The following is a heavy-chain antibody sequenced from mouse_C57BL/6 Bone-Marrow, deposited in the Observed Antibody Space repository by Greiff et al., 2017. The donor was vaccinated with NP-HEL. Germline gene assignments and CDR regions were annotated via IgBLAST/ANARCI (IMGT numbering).Heavy chain of an antibody. CDR2: IYPRDGST. D-gene: IGHD1-1*01. J-gene: IGHJ3*01. CDR1: GYTFTDHT. V-gene: IGHV1-78*01. CDR3: AISHYYYGSPFAY. Sequence: VQLQQSDAELVKPGASVKISCKVSGYTFTDHTIHWMKQRPEQGLEWIGYIYPRDGSTKYNEKFKGKATLTADKSSSTAYMQLNSLTSYDSAVYFCAISHYYYGSPFAYWGQGTLVTVSA.